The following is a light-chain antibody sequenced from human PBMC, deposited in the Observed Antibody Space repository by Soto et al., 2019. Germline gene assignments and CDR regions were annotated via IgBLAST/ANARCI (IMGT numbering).Light chain of an antibody. J-gene: IGKJ1*01. CDR1: PSVSRN. Sequence: EILMTQSPATLSVSPGERATLSCRASPSVSRNIDWYHKTHGQAPRLLIYGASTRATGIPARFSGSGSGTEFILTISSLQSEDSAVYYCQQYSNWPAWTFGQGTKVDIK. CDR3: QQYSNWPAWT. CDR2: GAS. V-gene: IGKV3-15*01.